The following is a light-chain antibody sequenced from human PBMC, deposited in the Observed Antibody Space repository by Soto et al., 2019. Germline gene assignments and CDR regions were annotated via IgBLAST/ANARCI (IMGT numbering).Light chain of an antibody. CDR1: SSDVGSYNL. CDR2: EGS. Sequence: QSVLTQPASVSGSPGQSITISCTGTSSDVGSYNLVSWYQQHPGKAPKLMIYEGSKRPSGVPDRFSGSKSGTSASLAISGLQSEDEAQYYCAAWDDSLNGPVFGGGTKLTVL. CDR3: AAWDDSLNGPV. J-gene: IGLJ3*02. V-gene: IGLV2-14*02.